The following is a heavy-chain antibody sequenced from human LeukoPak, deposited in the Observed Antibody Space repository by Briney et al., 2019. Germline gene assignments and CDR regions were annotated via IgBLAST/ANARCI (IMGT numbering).Heavy chain of an antibody. J-gene: IGHJ5*02. V-gene: IGHV1-69*05. Sequence: SVKVSCKVLGGTFRTHAISWVRQAPGQGFEWVGGIIPMIGKPHYAQQLQGRITITTDESTSTVHMELSSLRSEDTAVYFCARDGCSTTFCNTNWFDPWGQGTQVTVSS. D-gene: IGHD2/OR15-2a*01. CDR1: GGTFRTHA. CDR3: ARDGCSTTFCNTNWFDP. CDR2: IIPMIGKP.